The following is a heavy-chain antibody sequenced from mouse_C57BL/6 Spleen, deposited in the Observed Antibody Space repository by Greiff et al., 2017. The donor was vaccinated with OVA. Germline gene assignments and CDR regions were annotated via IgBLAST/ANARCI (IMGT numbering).Heavy chain of an antibody. CDR2: ILPGSGST. V-gene: IGHV1-9*01. J-gene: IGHJ1*03. CDR1: GYTFTGYW. CDR3: ARRGFYYGSSYEDWYFDV. D-gene: IGHD1-1*01. Sequence: VQLVESGAELMKPGASVKLSCKATGYTFTGYWIEWVKQRPGHGLEWIGEILPGSGSTNYNEKFKGKATFTADTSSNTAYMQLSSLTTEDSAIYYCARRGFYYGSSYEDWYFDVWGTGTTVTVSS.